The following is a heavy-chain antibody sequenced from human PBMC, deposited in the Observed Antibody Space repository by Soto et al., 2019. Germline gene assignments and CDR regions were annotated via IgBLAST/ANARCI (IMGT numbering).Heavy chain of an antibody. J-gene: IGHJ4*02. V-gene: IGHV4-34*01. CDR3: ASTNSIGAIFGVAPYYFNY. CDR1: GGSFSGYY. CDR2: INHSGST. D-gene: IGHD3-3*01. Sequence: QVHLQQWGAGLMKPSETLSLTCAVYGGSFSGYYRSWIRQPPGKGLEWIGEINHSGSTNYNPSLKSRVTTSADTSKNQFSLKLSSVTAADTAVYYCASTNSIGAIFGVAPYYFNYWGQGTLVTVFS.